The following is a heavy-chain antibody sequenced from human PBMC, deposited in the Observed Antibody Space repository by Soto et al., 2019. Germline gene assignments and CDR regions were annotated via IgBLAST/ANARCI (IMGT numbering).Heavy chain of an antibody. J-gene: IGHJ4*02. CDR2: INPNSGAT. V-gene: IGHV1-2*02. Sequence: QVQLVQPGAEVKKPGASVKVSCKASGYTFTDYYMHWVRQAPGQGLEWMGWINPNSGATHYAQNFQGRISMTRDTSISTAYMKVSSLRFDDTAVFYCAREAAAFDFWGQGTLVTVSS. CDR1: GYTFTDYY. CDR3: AREAAAFDF. D-gene: IGHD2-2*01.